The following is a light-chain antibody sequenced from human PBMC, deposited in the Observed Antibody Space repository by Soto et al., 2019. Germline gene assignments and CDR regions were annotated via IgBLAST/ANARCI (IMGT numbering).Light chain of an antibody. CDR2: KAS. Sequence: DIQMTQSPSTLSVSVGERVTITCRASQSIDSWLAWYQQKPGKAPKLLIYKASSLESGVPSRFSGSGSGTEFTLTISSLQPDDFASYYCQQYGSYSPWTFGQGTKVEI. CDR3: QQYGSYSPWT. CDR1: QSIDSW. J-gene: IGKJ1*01. V-gene: IGKV1-5*03.